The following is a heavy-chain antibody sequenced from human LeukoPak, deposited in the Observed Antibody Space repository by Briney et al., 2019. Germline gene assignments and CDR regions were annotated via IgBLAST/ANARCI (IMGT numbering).Heavy chain of an antibody. J-gene: IGHJ4*02. CDR3: ARAVYSSGWSFDY. V-gene: IGHV4-61*02. CDR1: GGSISSGSYY. CDR2: IYTSGST. Sequence: SETLSLTCTVSGGSISSGSYYWSWIRQPAGKGLEWIGRIYTSGSTYYNPSLKSRVTISVDTSKNQFSLKLSSVTAADTAVYYCARAVYSSGWSFDYWGQGTLVTVSS. D-gene: IGHD6-19*01.